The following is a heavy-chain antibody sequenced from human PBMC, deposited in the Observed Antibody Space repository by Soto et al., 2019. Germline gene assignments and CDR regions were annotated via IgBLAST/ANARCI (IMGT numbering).Heavy chain of an antibody. CDR2: ISGSGGST. Sequence: HPGGSLRLSCAASGFTFSSYAMSWVRQAPGKGLEWVSAISGSGGSTYYADSVKGRFTISRDNSKNTLYLQMNSLRAEDTAVYYCAKDFDIVVVPAAIGYWGQGTLVTVSS. D-gene: IGHD2-2*01. V-gene: IGHV3-23*01. CDR1: GFTFSSYA. J-gene: IGHJ4*02. CDR3: AKDFDIVVVPAAIGY.